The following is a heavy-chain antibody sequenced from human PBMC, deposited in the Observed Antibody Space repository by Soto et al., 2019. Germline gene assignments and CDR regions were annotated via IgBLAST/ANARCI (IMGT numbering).Heavy chain of an antibody. J-gene: IGHJ6*02. Sequence: QVQLVQSGAEVKKPGSSVKVSCKASGGTFSSYAISWVRQAPGQGLEWMGGIIPIFGTANYAQKFQGRVTITADKSRSTRHMARIRMRCESTAVKYCAIGGVKYYYGWGRGAHGYGMDVWGQGTTVTVSS. V-gene: IGHV1-69*06. CDR3: AIGGVKYYYGWGRGAHGYGMDV. CDR2: IIPIFGTA. D-gene: IGHD3-10*01. CDR1: GGTFSSYA.